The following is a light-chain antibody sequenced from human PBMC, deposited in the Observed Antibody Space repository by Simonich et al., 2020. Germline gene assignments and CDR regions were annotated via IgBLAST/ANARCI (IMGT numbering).Light chain of an antibody. Sequence: QSALTQPASVSGSPGQSITISCTGTSSDVGSYNLVSWYKQHPGKAPKLMLYEGSERPSGVSNRVSGSKSGNTASLTISGLPAEDEADYYCCSYAGSSTLVFGGGTKLTVL. J-gene: IGLJ2*01. CDR3: CSYAGSSTLV. CDR1: SSDVGSYNL. CDR2: EGS. V-gene: IGLV2-23*01.